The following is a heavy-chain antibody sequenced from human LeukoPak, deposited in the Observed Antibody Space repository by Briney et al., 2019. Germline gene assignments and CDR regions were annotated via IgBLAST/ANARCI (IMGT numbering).Heavy chain of an antibody. D-gene: IGHD3-22*01. CDR2: MNPNSGNT. Sequence: GASVKVSCKASGYTFTNYDINWVRQATGQGLEWMGWMNPNSGNTGYAQKFQGRVTMTRNTSISTAYMELSSLRSEDTAVYYCARGSSGYSFYYYGMDVWGQGATVTVSS. V-gene: IGHV1-8*01. J-gene: IGHJ6*02. CDR1: GYTFTNYD. CDR3: ARGSSGYSFYYYGMDV.